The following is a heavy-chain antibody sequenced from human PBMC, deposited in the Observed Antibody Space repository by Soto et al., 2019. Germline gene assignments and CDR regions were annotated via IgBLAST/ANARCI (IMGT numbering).Heavy chain of an antibody. CDR2: INPNSGGT. J-gene: IGHJ5*02. CDR3: ARDNYDILTGYRSGWFDP. Sequence: QVQLVQSGAEVKKPGASVKVSCKASGYTFTGYYMHWVRQAPGQGLEWMGWINPNSGGTNYAQKFQGWVTMTRVTSISTAYMELSRLRSDDTAVYYCARDNYDILTGYRSGWFDPWGQGTLVTVSS. CDR1: GYTFTGYY. V-gene: IGHV1-2*04. D-gene: IGHD3-9*01.